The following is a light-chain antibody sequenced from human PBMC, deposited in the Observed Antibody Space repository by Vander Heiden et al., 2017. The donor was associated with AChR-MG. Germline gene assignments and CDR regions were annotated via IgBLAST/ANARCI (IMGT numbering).Light chain of an antibody. CDR1: QSIGSY. Sequence: EIVMTQSPATLSVSPGERATLSCRASQSIGSYLAWYQRKPGQAPRLLIYAASTRATGIPAKFSGSASGTEFTLTISSLQSEDFVVYYCQRYKNWRPTFGGGTKVEIK. CDR2: AAS. V-gene: IGKV3-15*01. J-gene: IGKJ4*01. CDR3: QRYKNWRPT.